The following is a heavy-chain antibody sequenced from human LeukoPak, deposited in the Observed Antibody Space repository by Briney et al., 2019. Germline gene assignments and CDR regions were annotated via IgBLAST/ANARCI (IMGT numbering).Heavy chain of an antibody. CDR3: ARDYGGNSGWFDP. Sequence: ASVKVSCKASGYTFTSYYMHWVRQATGQGLEWMGWMNPNSGNTGYAQKFQGRATLTRNTSISTAYMELSSLRSEDTAVYYCARDYGGNSGWFDPWGQGTLVTVSS. D-gene: IGHD4-23*01. V-gene: IGHV1-8*02. J-gene: IGHJ5*02. CDR1: GYTFTSYY. CDR2: MNPNSGNT.